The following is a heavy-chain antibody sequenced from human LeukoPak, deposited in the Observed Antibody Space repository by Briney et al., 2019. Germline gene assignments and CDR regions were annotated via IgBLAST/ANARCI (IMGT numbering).Heavy chain of an antibody. CDR2: ISAYNGNT. CDR1: GYTFTSYG. CDR3: ARDLWVGATSYYYYYGMDV. J-gene: IGHJ6*02. Sequence: ASVKVSCKASGYTFTSYGISWVRQAPGQGLEWMGWISAYNGNTNYAQKLQGRVTMTTDTSTSTAYMELRSLRSDDTAVYYCARDLWVGATSYYYYYGMDVWGQGTTVTVSS. D-gene: IGHD1-26*01. V-gene: IGHV1-18*01.